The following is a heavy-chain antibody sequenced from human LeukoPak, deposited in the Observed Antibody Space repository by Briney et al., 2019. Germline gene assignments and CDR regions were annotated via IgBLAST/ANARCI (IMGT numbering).Heavy chain of an antibody. J-gene: IGHJ4*02. D-gene: IGHD3-10*01. CDR2: ISSSSSYI. CDR1: GFTFSSYS. CDR3: ARPSDYYGSGSYFDY. V-gene: IGHV3-21*01. Sequence: GGSLRLSCAASGFTFSSYSMNWVRQAPGKGLEWVSSISSSSSYIYYADSVKGRFTISRDNAKNSLYLQMNSLRAEDTAVYYCARPSDYYGSGSYFDYWGQGTLVTVSS.